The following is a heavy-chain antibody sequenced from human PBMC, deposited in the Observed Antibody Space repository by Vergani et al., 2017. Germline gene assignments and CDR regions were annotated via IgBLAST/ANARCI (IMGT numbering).Heavy chain of an antibody. CDR1: GFTFSSHA. V-gene: IGHV3-23*01. J-gene: IGHJ4*02. D-gene: IGHD5-24*01. Sequence: EAQLLQSEGAVVQPGGSLRLSCVASGFTFSSHAMSWVHQGHGQGLERGSSIKNTCDSTHYSDSVKGRFTISKNNSKNTLYLQINSLRVENTAVYYCGRGSDNYNWGQGTLVTVSS. CDR2: IKNTCDST. CDR3: GRGSDNYN.